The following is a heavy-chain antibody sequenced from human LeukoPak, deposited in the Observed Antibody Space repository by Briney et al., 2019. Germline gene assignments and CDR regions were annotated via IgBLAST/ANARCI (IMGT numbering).Heavy chain of an antibody. D-gene: IGHD5-18*01. CDR1: NYSISSGYY. CDR2: IDHSGST. CDR3: AREDRGGYSYGKPYYYYMDV. Sequence: SETLSLTCTVSNYSISSGYYWGWIRQPPGKGLEWIGSIDHSGSTYYNPSLKSRVTISVDTSKNQFSLKLSSVTAADTAVYYCAREDRGGYSYGKPYYYYMDVWGKGTTVTISS. J-gene: IGHJ6*03. V-gene: IGHV4-38-2*02.